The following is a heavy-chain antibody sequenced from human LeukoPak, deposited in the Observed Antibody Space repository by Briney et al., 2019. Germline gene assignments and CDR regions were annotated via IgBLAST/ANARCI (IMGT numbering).Heavy chain of an antibody. J-gene: IGHJ3*02. CDR1: GGTFSSYA. D-gene: IGHD3-22*01. CDR3: ARIRITMIGGVGAFDI. V-gene: IGHV1-2*02. CDR2: INPNSGGT. Sequence: GASVKVSCKASGGTFSSYAISWVRQAPGQGLEWMGWINPNSGGTNYAQKFQGRVTMTRDTSISTAYMELSRLRSDDTAVYYCARIRITMIGGVGAFDIWGQGTMVTVSS.